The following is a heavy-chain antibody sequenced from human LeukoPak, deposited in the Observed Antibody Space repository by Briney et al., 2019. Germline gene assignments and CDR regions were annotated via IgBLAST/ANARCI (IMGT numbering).Heavy chain of an antibody. V-gene: IGHV1-8*03. CDR3: ARSPAIFGVVSNYYYYYMDV. Sequence: GASVRVSCKASGYTFTSYDINWVRQAPGRGLEWMGWMNPNSGNTGYAQKFQGRVTITRNTSISTAYMELSSLRSEDTAVYYCARSPAIFGVVSNYYYYYMDVWGKGTTVTVSS. J-gene: IGHJ6*03. D-gene: IGHD3-3*01. CDR1: GYTFTSYD. CDR2: MNPNSGNT.